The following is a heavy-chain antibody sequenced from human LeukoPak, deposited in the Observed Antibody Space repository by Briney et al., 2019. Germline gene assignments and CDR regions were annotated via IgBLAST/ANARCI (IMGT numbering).Heavy chain of an antibody. J-gene: IGHJ3*02. CDR3: ARDGSHAFDI. CDR2: INPNSGDT. CDR1: GYTFTSYY. V-gene: IGHV1-2*02. Sequence: ASVKVSCKASGYTFTSYYMHWVRQAPGQGLEWMGWINPNSGDTNYAQKFQGRVTMTRDTSISTGYMELSRLTSDDTAVYYCARDGSHAFDIWGQGTKVTVSS.